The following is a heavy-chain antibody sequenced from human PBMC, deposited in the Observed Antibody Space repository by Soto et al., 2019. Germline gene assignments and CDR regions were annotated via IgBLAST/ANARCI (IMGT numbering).Heavy chain of an antibody. J-gene: IGHJ4*02. CDR3: ARGFVVVPAAIPDY. D-gene: IGHD2-2*02. CDR1: GFTFSGYS. CDR2: ISSSSSYI. V-gene: IGHV3-21*01. Sequence: GGSLRLSCAASGFTFSGYSMNWVRQAPGKGLEWVSSISSSSSYIYYADSVKGRFTISRDNAKNSLYLQMNSLRAEDTAVYYCARGFVVVPAAIPDYWGQGTLVTVSS.